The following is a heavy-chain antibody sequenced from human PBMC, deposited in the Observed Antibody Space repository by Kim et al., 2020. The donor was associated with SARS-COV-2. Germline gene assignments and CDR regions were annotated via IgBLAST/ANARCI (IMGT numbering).Heavy chain of an antibody. CDR3: ARQNYYDSSGPFFDY. D-gene: IGHD3-22*01. Sequence: PSLKGRVTLSVDTSKNQFSLKLSSVTAADTAVYYCARQNYYDSSGPFFDYRGQGTLVTVSS. V-gene: IGHV4-39*01. J-gene: IGHJ4*02.